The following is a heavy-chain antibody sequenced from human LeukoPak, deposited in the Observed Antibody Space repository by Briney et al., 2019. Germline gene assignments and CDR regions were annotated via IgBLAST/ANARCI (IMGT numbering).Heavy chain of an antibody. Sequence: GGSLRLSCAASGFSVSSNYMNWVRQAPGTGLEWVSVIYNGDSTYYADSVKGRFTISRDSSKDTLYLQMNSLRAEDTAVYYCARDKPGNYGYFYYAMDVWGQGTTVTVSS. CDR1: GFSVSSNY. J-gene: IGHJ6*02. CDR2: IYNGDST. CDR3: ARDKPGNYGYFYYAMDV. V-gene: IGHV3-66*01. D-gene: IGHD1-7*01.